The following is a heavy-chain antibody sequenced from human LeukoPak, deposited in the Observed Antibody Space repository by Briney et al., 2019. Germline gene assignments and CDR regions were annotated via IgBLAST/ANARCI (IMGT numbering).Heavy chain of an antibody. CDR1: GFTFSSYN. CDR3: ARDGVVGVTGFGIY. D-gene: IGHD1-26*01. CDR2: ISSSSSTI. J-gene: IGHJ4*02. Sequence: GGSLRLSCAASGFTFSSYNMNWVRQAPGKGLEWVSYISSSSSTIYYADSVKGRFTVSRDNAKNSLYLQMNSLRDEDTAVYYCARDGVVGVTGFGIYWGQGTLVTVSS. V-gene: IGHV3-48*02.